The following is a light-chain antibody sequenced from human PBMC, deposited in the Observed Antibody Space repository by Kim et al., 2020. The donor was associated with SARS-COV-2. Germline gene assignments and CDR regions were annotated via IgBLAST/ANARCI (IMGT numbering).Light chain of an antibody. J-gene: IGKJ3*01. CDR1: QNVSSY. CDR3: QQGSNWSLT. Sequence: EIVLTQSPATLSLSPGERATLSCRASQNVSSYLAWYQQRPGQAPRLLIYDASDRATDIPPRFSGSGSGTDFTLTISSLEPEDFAVYYCQQGSNWSLTFGPGTKVDIK. V-gene: IGKV3-11*01. CDR2: DAS.